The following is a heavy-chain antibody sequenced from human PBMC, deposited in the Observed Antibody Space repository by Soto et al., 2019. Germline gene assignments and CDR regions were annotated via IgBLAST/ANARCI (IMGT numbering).Heavy chain of an antibody. CDR1: GFSFTAYA. CDR3: ARDPRMPLDS. CDR2: VTDSGDVT. D-gene: IGHD2-2*01. Sequence: EVQLLESGGGLEQPGNSLRLSCAASGFSFTAYAMSWVRQVPGKGLEWVSMVTDSGDVTYYADSVKGRFTISRDNSKNTLYLQMNSLRAEDPAVYYCARDPRMPLDSWGQGTLVTVSS. J-gene: IGHJ4*02. V-gene: IGHV3-23*01.